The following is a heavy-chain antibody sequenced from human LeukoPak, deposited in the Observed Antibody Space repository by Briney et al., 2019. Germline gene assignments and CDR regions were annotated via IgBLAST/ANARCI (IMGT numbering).Heavy chain of an antibody. Sequence: ASVKVSCKASGYTFTDYYMHWVRQAPGQGLEWMGWINPKSGGRSYAQRFQGRVTMTRDTSISTAYMELSRLRSDDTAVYYCATGERLVPAAMWFDYWSQGTLVTVSS. CDR1: GYTFTDYY. CDR2: INPKSGGR. J-gene: IGHJ4*02. CDR3: ATGERLVPAAMWFDY. D-gene: IGHD2-2*01. V-gene: IGHV1-2*02.